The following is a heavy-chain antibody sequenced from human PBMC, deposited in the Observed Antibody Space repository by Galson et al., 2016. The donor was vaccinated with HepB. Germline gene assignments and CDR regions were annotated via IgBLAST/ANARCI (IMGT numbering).Heavy chain of an antibody. CDR2: ISGSGGST. D-gene: IGHD6-13*01. CDR1: GFTFSSYA. V-gene: IGHV3-23*01. Sequence: SLRLSCAASGFTFSSYAMSWVRQAPGEGLEWVSAISGSGGSTYYADSVKGRFTISRDNSKNTLFLQMNSLRAEDTAVFYCAKGSCSSSWYCYFDYWGQGTLVTVSS. J-gene: IGHJ4*02. CDR3: AKGSCSSSWYCYFDY.